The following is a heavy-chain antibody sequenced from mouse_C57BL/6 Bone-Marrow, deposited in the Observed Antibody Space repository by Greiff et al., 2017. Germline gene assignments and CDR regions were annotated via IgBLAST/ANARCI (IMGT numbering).Heavy chain of an antibody. V-gene: IGHV7-3*01. D-gene: IGHD1-1*01. Sequence: EVKLVESGGGLVQPGGSLSLSCAASGFTFTDYYMSWVRQPPGKALEWLGFIRNKANGYTTEYSASVKGRFTISRDNSQSILYLQMNALRAEDSATYYCASLYGSRGNYAMDYWGQGTSVTVSS. CDR3: ASLYGSRGNYAMDY. CDR2: IRNKANGYTT. J-gene: IGHJ4*01. CDR1: GFTFTDYY.